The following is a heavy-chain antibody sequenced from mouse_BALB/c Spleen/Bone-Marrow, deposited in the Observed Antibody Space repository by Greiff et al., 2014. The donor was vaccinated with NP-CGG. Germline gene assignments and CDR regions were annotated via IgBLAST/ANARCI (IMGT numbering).Heavy chain of an antibody. D-gene: IGHD1-1*01. CDR3: ARDYYGYFVF. Sequence: EVKLVESGGGLVQPGGSLRLSCTTSGFSFTDYFMTWVRQPPGKALEWVGFIRSKANGYTTEYNPSVKGRFTISSNTYQDLLYLKTNTLSAEDSAIYSCARDYYGYFVFWGQGTPLTVSS. V-gene: IGHV7-3*02. J-gene: IGHJ2*01. CDR2: IRSKANGYTT. CDR1: GFSFTDYF.